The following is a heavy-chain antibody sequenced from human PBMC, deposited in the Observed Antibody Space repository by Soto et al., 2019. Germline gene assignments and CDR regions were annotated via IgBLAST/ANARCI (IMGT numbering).Heavy chain of an antibody. V-gene: IGHV1-69*01. CDR2: IIPIFGTA. CDR1: GGTFSRYA. Sequence: QVQLVQAGAEVKKPGSSVKVSCKASGGTFSRYAISWVRQAPGQGLEWMGGIIPIFGTANYAQKFQCRVKITADESTSTAYMELSSLRSEDTAVYYCARTSAKRDGYKYWGQGTLVTVSS. D-gene: IGHD5-12*01. CDR3: ARTSAKRDGYKY. J-gene: IGHJ4*02.